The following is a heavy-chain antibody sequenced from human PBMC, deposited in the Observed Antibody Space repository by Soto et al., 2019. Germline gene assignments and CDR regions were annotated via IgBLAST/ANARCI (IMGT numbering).Heavy chain of an antibody. V-gene: IGHV4-39*01. Sequence: SETLSLTCTVSGGSISSSSYYWGWTRQPPGKGLEWIGIIHYSGSTYYNPSLKSRVIISADTSKNQFSLKLTSVTAADTAVYYCASGYDILTSPPDYWGQGTLVTVSS. J-gene: IGHJ4*02. D-gene: IGHD3-9*01. CDR2: IHYSGST. CDR1: GGSISSSSYY. CDR3: ASGYDILTSPPDY.